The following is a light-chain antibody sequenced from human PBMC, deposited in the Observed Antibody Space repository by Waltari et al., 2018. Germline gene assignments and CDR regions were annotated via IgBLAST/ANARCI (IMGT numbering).Light chain of an antibody. CDR3: QQYYITPLS. CDR2: WAS. V-gene: IGKV4-1*01. CDR1: QSLFYSSNNKNY. J-gene: IGKJ4*01. Sequence: DVVMTQSPDFLAVSLGERATIHCKSSQSLFYSSNNKNYFAWYQQKPGHPPKLLIYWASTRESGVPDRFSGSGYGTDFTLTISSLQAEDVAIYFCQQYYITPLSFGGGTRVEIK.